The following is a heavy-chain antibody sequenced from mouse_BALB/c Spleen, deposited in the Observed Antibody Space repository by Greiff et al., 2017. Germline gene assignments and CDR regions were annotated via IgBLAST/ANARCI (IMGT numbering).Heavy chain of an antibody. D-gene: IGHD3-1*01. CDR3: ARDSSGYWFAY. CDR2: ISDGGSYT. J-gene: IGHJ3*01. CDR1: GFTFSDYY. Sequence: EVMLVESGGGLVKPGGSLKLSCAASGFTFSDYYMYWVRQTPEKRLEWVATISDGGSYTYYPDSVKGRFTISRDNAKNNLYLQMSSLKSEDTAMYYCARDSSGYWFAYWGQGTLVTVSA. V-gene: IGHV5-4*02.